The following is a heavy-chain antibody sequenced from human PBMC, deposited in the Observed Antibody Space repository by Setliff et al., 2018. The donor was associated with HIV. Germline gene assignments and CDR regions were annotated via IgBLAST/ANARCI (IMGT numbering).Heavy chain of an antibody. Sequence: PSETLSLTCTVSGDSISSGGYYWSWIRQPAGKGLEWIGRIYTSGSTNYNPSLKSRVTISLDTSKNQFSLKLRSVTAADTAVYYCARDHDYYDSSKSWGFDYWGQGTLVTVSS. V-gene: IGHV4-61*02. J-gene: IGHJ4*02. CDR1: GDSISSGGYY. CDR2: IYTSGST. D-gene: IGHD3-22*01. CDR3: ARDHDYYDSSKSWGFDY.